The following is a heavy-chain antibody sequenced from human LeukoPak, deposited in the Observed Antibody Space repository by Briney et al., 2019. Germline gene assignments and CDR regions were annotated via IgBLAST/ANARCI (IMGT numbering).Heavy chain of an antibody. V-gene: IGHV4-39*01. D-gene: IGHD3-3*01. CDR2: IYYSGST. CDR3: ARCGYYDFWSGYNPATFDS. J-gene: IGHJ4*02. CDR1: GGSISSGNYY. Sequence: PSETLSLTCTVSGGSISSGNYYWGWIRQPPGKGLEWIGRIYYSGSTYYNPSLKSRVTISLDTSKNQFSLKLSSVTAADTAVYYCARCGYYDFWSGYNPATFDSWGQGTLVTVSS.